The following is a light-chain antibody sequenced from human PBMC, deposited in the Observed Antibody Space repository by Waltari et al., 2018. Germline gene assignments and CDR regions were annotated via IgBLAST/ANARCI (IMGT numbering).Light chain of an antibody. CDR2: EVS. CDR1: SSDVGGYHY. V-gene: IGLV2-8*01. Sequence: SALTQPPSASGSPGQPVTISCAGTSSDVGGYHYVSWYQHHPGKAPKLIIYEVSKRPSGVPDRFSGSKSGNTASLTVSGLQAEDESGYYCSSYGGSNNFYVFGTGTKVSVL. CDR3: SSYGGSNNFYV. J-gene: IGLJ1*01.